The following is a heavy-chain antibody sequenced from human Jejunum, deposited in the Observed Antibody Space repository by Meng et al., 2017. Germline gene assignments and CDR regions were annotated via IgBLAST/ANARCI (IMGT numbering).Heavy chain of an antibody. CDR1: GDSIRGADYY. D-gene: IGHD2-2*01. CDR2: IYYSGTT. Sequence: QVELQESGPGLVKPSQTLSLTCSVSGDSIRGADYYWTWIRQAPGKGLEWIGYIYYSGTTYYNPSLKPRLILSVDTSTNRFSLNLSSVAAADTAMYYCARSRVVPAAYFDSWGHGTLVTVSS. CDR3: ARSRVVPAAYFDS. V-gene: IGHV4-30-4*01. J-gene: IGHJ4*01.